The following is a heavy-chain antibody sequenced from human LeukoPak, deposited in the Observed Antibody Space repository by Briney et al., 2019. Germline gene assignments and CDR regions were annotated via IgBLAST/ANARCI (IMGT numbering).Heavy chain of an antibody. D-gene: IGHD1-26*01. CDR3: AKPIYSGSYYGGYFDY. CDR1: GFTFSSYA. Sequence: GGSLRLSCAASGFTFSSYAMSWVRQAPGKGLEWVSAISGSGGSTYYADSVKGRFTISRDNSKNTLYLQMNSLRAEDTAVYYCAKPIYSGSYYGGYFDYWGQGTLVTVSS. J-gene: IGHJ4*02. CDR2: ISGSGGST. V-gene: IGHV3-23*01.